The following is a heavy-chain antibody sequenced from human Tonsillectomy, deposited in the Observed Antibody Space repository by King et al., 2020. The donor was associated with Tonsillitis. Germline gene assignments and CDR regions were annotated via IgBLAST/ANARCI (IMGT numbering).Heavy chain of an antibody. D-gene: IGHD6-19*01. CDR3: ARVPLRAVAEDAFDI. J-gene: IGHJ3*02. CDR2: IYTSDNT. Sequence: VQLQESGPGLVKPSQTLSLTCSVSGGSISSGGYYWSWIRQPAGKGLEWIGRIYTSDNTNYNPSLKSRVTISMDTSKNQFSLKLSSVTAADTAIYYCARVPLRAVAEDAFDIWGQGTTVTVSS. CDR1: GGSISSGGYY. V-gene: IGHV4-61*02.